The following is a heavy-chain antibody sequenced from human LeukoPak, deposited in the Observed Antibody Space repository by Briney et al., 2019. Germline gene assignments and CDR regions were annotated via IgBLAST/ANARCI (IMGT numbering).Heavy chain of an antibody. CDR2: ISSSGSTI. Sequence: GGSLRLSCAASGFTFSSYSMTWVRLAPGKGLEWVSYISSSGSTIYYADSVKGRFTISRDNAKNSLYLQMNSLRAEDTAVYYCARGISSGWSSHWGQGTLVTVSS. J-gene: IGHJ4*02. D-gene: IGHD6-19*01. CDR3: ARGISSGWSSH. CDR1: GFTFSSYS. V-gene: IGHV3-48*04.